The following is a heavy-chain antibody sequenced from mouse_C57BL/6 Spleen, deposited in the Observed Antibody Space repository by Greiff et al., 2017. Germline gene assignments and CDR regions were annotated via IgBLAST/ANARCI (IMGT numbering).Heavy chain of an antibody. CDR2: IDPSDSET. CDR3: ARGDYDYFDY. CDR1: GYTFTSYW. J-gene: IGHJ2*01. V-gene: IGHV1-52*01. D-gene: IGHD2-4*01. Sequence: QVQLQQPGAELVRPGSSVKLSCKASGYTFTSYWMHWVKQRPKQGLEWIGNIDPSDSETHYTLKFKDKATLTVDKSSSTAYMQLSSLTSEDAAVYYCARGDYDYFDYWGQGTTLTVSS.